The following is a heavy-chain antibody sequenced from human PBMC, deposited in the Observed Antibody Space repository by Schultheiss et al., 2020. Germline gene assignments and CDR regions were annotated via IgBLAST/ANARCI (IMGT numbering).Heavy chain of an antibody. J-gene: IGHJ6*02. Sequence: GGSLRLSCKGSGYSFTDYSIAWVRQMHGRGLEWMGIIYPGDSDTRYRPSFQGQVTFSADRSIRTAYLQWNSLKASDSGIYYCARQLYCSSGSCPHYYYFGMDVWGQGTTVTVSS. V-gene: IGHV5-51*01. CDR2: IYPGDSDT. CDR3: ARQLYCSSGSCPHYYYFGMDV. D-gene: IGHD2-15*01. CDR1: GYSFTDYS.